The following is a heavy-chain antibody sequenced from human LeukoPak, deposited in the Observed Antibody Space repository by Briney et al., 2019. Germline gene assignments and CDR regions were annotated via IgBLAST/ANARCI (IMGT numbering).Heavy chain of an antibody. CDR3: AKDAYYDFWSGSDY. V-gene: IGHV3-23*01. CDR1: GFTFSSYA. D-gene: IGHD3-3*01. CDR2: ISGSGGST. J-gene: IGHJ4*02. Sequence: GGSLRLSCAASGFTFSSYAMSWVRQAPGKGLEWVSAISGSGGSTCYADSVKGRFTISRDNSKNTLYLQMNSLRAEDTAVYYCAKDAYYDFWSGSDYWGQGTLVTVSS.